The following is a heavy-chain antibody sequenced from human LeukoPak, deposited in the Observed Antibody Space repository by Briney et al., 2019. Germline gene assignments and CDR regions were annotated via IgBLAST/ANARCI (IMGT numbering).Heavy chain of an antibody. D-gene: IGHD3-9*01. J-gene: IGHJ4*02. CDR2: ISSSGSTI. Sequence: GGSLRLSCAASGFTFSSYEMNWVRQTPAKGLEWVSYISSSGSTIYYVDSVKGRFTISRDNAKNSLYLQMNSLRAEDTAVYYCARDDILTGYPTPFDYWGQGTLVTVSS. V-gene: IGHV3-48*03. CDR1: GFTFSSYE. CDR3: ARDDILTGYPTPFDY.